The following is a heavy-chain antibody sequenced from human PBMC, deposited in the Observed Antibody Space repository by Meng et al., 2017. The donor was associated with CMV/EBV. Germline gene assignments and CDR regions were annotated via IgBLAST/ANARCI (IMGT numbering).Heavy chain of an antibody. J-gene: IGHJ4*02. Sequence: QGPLQEAGPGLVKPSPPLSLPCSVSGGSISSGDYYWSWIRQPPGKGLEWIGYIYYSGTTYYNPSLESRVTISVDTSKNQFSLNLSSVTAADTAVYYCARLSGSGTTSTGYHYAFDSWGQGTLVTVSS. CDR1: GGSISSGDYY. CDR3: ARLSGSGTTSTGYHYAFDS. V-gene: IGHV4-30-4*08. D-gene: IGHD3-22*01. CDR2: IYYSGTT.